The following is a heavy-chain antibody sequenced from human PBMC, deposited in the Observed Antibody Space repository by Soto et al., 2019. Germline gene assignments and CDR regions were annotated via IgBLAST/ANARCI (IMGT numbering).Heavy chain of an antibody. CDR1: GGSISTGDYY. CDR3: ARGSEGDDYDSKLGFDY. V-gene: IGHV4-30-4*01. D-gene: IGHD3-22*01. CDR2: IYYTGST. J-gene: IGHJ4*02. Sequence: QVQLQESGPGLVKPSQTLSLTCSVSGGSISTGDYYWNWIRQPPGKGLEWIGYIYYTGSTYYTPSLKSRVIISIDPSKNQFSVNLTSVTAADTAIYYCARGSEGDDYDSKLGFDYWGQGILVTVSS.